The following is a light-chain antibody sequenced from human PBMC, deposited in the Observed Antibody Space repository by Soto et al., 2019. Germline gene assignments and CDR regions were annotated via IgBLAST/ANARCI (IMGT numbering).Light chain of an antibody. CDR1: SSNIGAGYD. V-gene: IGLV1-40*01. CDR2: GNS. Sequence: QSVLTQPHSVSGAPGQRVTISCTGSSSNIGAGYDVHWYQQLPGTAPKLLIYGNSNRPSGVPDRFSGSKSGTSASLAITVLQAEDEADYYCQSYDSSLRGVVFGGGTKLTVL. J-gene: IGLJ2*01. CDR3: QSYDSSLRGVV.